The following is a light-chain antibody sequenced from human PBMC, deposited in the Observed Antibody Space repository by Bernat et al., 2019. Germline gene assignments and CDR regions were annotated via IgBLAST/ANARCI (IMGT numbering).Light chain of an antibody. Sequence: QTVVTQEPSFSVSPGGTVTLTCGLSSGSVSTSYYHSWYQQTPGQPPRTLIYSTNTRSSGVPDRFSGSILGNKAALTITGAQADDESDYYCVLYMGSGPLFGGGTKLTVL. CDR3: VLYMGSGPL. J-gene: IGLJ2*01. V-gene: IGLV8-61*01. CDR1: SGSVSTSYY. CDR2: STN.